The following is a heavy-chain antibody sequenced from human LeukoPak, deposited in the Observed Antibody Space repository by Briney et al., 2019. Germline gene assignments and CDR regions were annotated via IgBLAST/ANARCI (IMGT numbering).Heavy chain of an antibody. V-gene: IGHV3-23*01. CDR2: VDPSGGST. D-gene: IGHD5-18*01. J-gene: IGHJ4*02. Sequence: GGSLRLSCAASGFTFSSFAMSWVRQAPGRGLEWVSFVDPSGGSTYYADSVKGRFTFSRDNSKNTLYLQMNSLRAEDMAVYFCAKGGGHSFGYIPHWGQGTLVIVSS. CDR3: AKGGGHSFGYIPH. CDR1: GFTFSSFA.